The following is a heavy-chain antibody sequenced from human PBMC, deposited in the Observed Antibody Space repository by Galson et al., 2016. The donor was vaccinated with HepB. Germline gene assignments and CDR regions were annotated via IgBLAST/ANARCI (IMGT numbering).Heavy chain of an antibody. CDR2: ISGSGGST. J-gene: IGHJ6*02. V-gene: IGHV3-23*01. D-gene: IGHD3-3*01. CDR3: DKEGTIFGVVPYGMDV. Sequence: SLRLSCAASRFTFSSYAMSWVRQAPGKGLEWVSVISGSGGSTYYADSVKGRFPISRDNSKNTLYLQMNSLRAEDTAVYYCDKEGTIFGVVPYGMDVWGQGTKVIVSS. CDR1: RFTFSSYA.